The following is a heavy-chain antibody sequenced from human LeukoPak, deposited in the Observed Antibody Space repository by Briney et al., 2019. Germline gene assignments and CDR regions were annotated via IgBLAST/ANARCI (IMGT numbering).Heavy chain of an antibody. CDR1: GFSFRSYG. CDR2: IRYDGSNK. J-gene: IGHJ4*02. D-gene: IGHD5-18*01. CDR3: AKDYDSYGSRDFDY. V-gene: IGHV3-30*02. Sequence: GGSLRLSCAASGFSFRSYGMHWVRQAPGKGLEWVAFIRYDGSNKYYADSVKGRFTISRDNSKNTLYLQMNSLRAEDTAVYYCAKDYDSYGSRDFDYWGQGTLVTVSS.